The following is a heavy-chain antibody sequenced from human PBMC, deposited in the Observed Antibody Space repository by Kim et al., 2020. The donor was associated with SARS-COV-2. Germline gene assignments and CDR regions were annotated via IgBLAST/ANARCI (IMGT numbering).Heavy chain of an antibody. CDR1: GFTFRDYY. J-gene: IGHJ6*02. CDR2: ISSSGSDT. Sequence: GGSLRLSCVASGFTFRDYYMSWIRQAPGKGLEWVAQISSSGSDTNYAESVKGRFTISRDKAKNSLYLQMNSLRVEDRAVYYCAREKYYVWDVWGQGTTVTVSS. V-gene: IGHV3-11*06. CDR3: AREKYYVWDV. D-gene: IGHD1-26*01.